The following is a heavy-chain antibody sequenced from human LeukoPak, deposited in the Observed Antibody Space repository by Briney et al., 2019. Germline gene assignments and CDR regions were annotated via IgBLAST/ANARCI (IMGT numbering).Heavy chain of an antibody. J-gene: IGHJ4*02. D-gene: IGHD2-2*01. CDR3: ARDPPDELLLGSGDY. V-gene: IGHV1-69*13. Sequence: SVKVSCKASGGTFSSYAISWVRQAPGQRLEWMGGIIPIFGTANYAQKFQGRVTITADESTSTAYMELSSLRSEDTAVYYCARDPPDELLLGSGDYWGQGTLVTVSS. CDR1: GGTFSSYA. CDR2: IIPIFGTA.